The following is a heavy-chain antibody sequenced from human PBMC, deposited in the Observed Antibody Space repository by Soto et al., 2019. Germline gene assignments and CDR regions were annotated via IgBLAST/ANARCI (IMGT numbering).Heavy chain of an antibody. V-gene: IGHV3-30*18. CDR2: ISYDGSNK. J-gene: IGHJ4*02. CDR3: ANGYSGYDYVPPVDY. CDR1: GFTFSSYG. D-gene: IGHD5-12*01. Sequence: PGGSLRLSCAASGFTFSSYGMHWVRQAPGKGLEWVAVISYDGSNKYYADSVKGRFTISRDNSKNTLYLQMNSLRAEDTAVYYCANGYSGYDYVPPVDYWGQGTLVTVSS.